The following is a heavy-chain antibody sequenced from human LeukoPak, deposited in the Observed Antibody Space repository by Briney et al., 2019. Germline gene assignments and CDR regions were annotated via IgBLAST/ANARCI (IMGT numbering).Heavy chain of an antibody. Sequence: SETLSLTCAVYGGSFSGYYWGWIRQPPGKGLEWIGSIYYSGSTYYNPSLKSRVTISVDTSKNQFSLKMNSVTAADTAVYYCARDLASCAGDCYSDGFDHWGQGTLVTVSS. V-gene: IGHV4-34*01. D-gene: IGHD2-21*02. CDR2: IYYSGST. J-gene: IGHJ4*02. CDR3: ARDLASCAGDCYSDGFDH. CDR1: GGSFSGYY.